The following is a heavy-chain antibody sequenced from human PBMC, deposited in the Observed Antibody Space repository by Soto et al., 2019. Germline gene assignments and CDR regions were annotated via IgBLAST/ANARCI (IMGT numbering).Heavy chain of an antibody. CDR1: GFTFDDYA. V-gene: IGHV3-9*01. Sequence: EVQLVESGGGLVQPGRSLRLSCAASGFTFDDYAMHWVRQAPGKGLEWVSGISWNSGSIGYADSVKGRFTISRDNAKNSLYLQMNSLRAEDTALYYCAKDRDITYLGNGMDVWGQGTTVTVSS. J-gene: IGHJ6*02. D-gene: IGHD7-27*01. CDR3: AKDRDITYLGNGMDV. CDR2: ISWNSGSI.